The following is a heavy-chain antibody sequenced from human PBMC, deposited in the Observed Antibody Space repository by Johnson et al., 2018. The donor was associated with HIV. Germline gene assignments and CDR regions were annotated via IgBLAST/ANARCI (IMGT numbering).Heavy chain of an antibody. V-gene: IGHV3-30*02. CDR3: AKFHGSSASDAFDI. Sequence: QVQLVESGGGVVQPGRSLRLSCAASGFTFSTYAMSWVRQAPGKGLEWVAFIRFDGSNKYYAELVKGRFTISRDIYKNTLYRKMNSLRAEDTAVYYCAKFHGSSASDAFDIWGQGTMVTVSS. D-gene: IGHD2-2*01. CDR2: IRFDGSNK. CDR1: GFTFSTYA. J-gene: IGHJ3*02.